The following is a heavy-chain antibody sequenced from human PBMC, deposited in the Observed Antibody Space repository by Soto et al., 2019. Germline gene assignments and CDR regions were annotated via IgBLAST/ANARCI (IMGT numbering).Heavy chain of an antibody. J-gene: IGHJ5*02. CDR2: INHSGST. V-gene: IGHV4-34*01. Sequence: SETLSLTCAVYGGSFSGYYWSWIRQPPGKGLEWIGEINHSGSTNYNPSLKSRVTISVDTSKNQFSLKLSSVTAADTAVYYCARNRAKRWFDPWGQGTLVTVSS. CDR1: GGSFSGYY. CDR3: ARNRAKRWFDP.